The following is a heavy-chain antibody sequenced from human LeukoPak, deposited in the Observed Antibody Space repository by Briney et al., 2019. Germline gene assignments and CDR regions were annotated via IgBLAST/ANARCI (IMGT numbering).Heavy chain of an antibody. D-gene: IGHD5-18*01. CDR3: ARERGYINWFDP. CDR2: INAGNGNT. CDR1: GYTFTSYA. Sequence: ASVKVSCKASGYTFTSYAMRWVRQAPGQRLEWMGWINAGNGNTKYSQKFQGRVTITRDTSASTAYMELSSLRSEDTAVYYCARERGYINWFDPWGQGTLVTVSS. J-gene: IGHJ5*02. V-gene: IGHV1-3*01.